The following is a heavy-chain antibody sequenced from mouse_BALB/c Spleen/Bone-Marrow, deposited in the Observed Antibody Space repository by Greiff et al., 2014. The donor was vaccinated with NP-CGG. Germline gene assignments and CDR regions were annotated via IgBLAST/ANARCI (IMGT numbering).Heavy chain of an antibody. CDR2: INPSNDGA. J-gene: IGHJ2*01. Sequence: QGQLKQSGAELGKPGASVKLSCKGSGYTFTSYWMHWGELRPGQGFEWIGEINPSNDGANYNEKFKRKATLTVDKSSSTAYMQLSSLTSEDSAVYYCTLSRDFDYWGQGTTLTVSS. CDR1: GYTFTSYW. CDR3: TLSRDFDY. V-gene: IGHV1S16*01.